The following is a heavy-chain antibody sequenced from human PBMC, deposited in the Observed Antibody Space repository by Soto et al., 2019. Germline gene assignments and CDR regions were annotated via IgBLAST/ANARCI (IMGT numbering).Heavy chain of an antibody. D-gene: IGHD6-13*01. J-gene: IGHJ4*02. CDR2: ISYDGSNK. CDR1: GFTFSSYG. CDR3: AKDWPAAGTTDY. Sequence: EGSLRLSCAASGFTFSSYGMHWVRQAPGKGLEWVAVISYDGSNKYYADSVKGRFTISRDNSKNTLYLQMNSLRAEDTAVYYCAKDWPAAGTTDYWGQGTLVTVSS. V-gene: IGHV3-30*18.